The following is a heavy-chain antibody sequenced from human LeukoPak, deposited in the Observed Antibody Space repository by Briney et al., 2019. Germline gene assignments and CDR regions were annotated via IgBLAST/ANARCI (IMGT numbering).Heavy chain of an antibody. Sequence: PGGSLRLSCAASGFTFSSYAMSWVRQAPGKGLEWVSAISGSGGSTYYADSVKGRFTISRDNSKNTLYLQMNSLRAEDTAVYYCARDWGTAAARTSLFDYWGQGTLVTVSS. CDR3: ARDWGTAAARTSLFDY. D-gene: IGHD6-13*01. CDR1: GFTFSSYA. V-gene: IGHV3-23*01. CDR2: ISGSGGST. J-gene: IGHJ4*02.